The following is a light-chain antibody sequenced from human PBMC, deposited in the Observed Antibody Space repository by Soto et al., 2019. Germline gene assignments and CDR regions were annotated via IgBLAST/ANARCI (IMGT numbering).Light chain of an antibody. V-gene: IGLV2-23*02. CDR2: EVT. CDR1: SSDVGSYNL. J-gene: IGLJ2*01. Sequence: QPVLTQPASVSGSPGQSITISCTGSSSDVGSYNLVSWYQQHPGKAPKLMIYEVTMRPSGISNRFSGSKSGNTASLTISGLQAEDEADYYCCSYAVGSTLIFGGGTKLTVL. CDR3: CSYAVGSTLI.